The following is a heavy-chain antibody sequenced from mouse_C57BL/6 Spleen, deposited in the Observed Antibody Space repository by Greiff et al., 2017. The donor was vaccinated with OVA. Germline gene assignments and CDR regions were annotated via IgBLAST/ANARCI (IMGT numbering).Heavy chain of an antibody. CDR1: GFSLTSYG. D-gene: IGHD1-1*01. Sequence: VMLVESGPGLVAPSQSLSITCTVSGFSLTSYGVHWVRQPPGKGLEWLVVIWSDGSTTYNSALKSRLSISKDNSKSQVFLKMNSLQTDDTAMYYCARHDYYGSSYYAMDYWGQGTSVTVSS. CDR3: ARHDYYGSSYYAMDY. CDR2: IWSDGST. V-gene: IGHV2-6-1*01. J-gene: IGHJ4*01.